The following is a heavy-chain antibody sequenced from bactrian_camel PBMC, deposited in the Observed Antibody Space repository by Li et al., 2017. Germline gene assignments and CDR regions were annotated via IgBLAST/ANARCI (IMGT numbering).Heavy chain of an antibody. CDR1: GFTFADSA. J-gene: IGHJ4*01. V-gene: IGHV3S31*01. D-gene: IGHD8*01. CDR2: ISNGGRST. CDR3: AADRLRRLTPKWDGEYTY. Sequence: VQLVESGGGLVQPGGSLRLSCSTSGFTFADSAMNWIRQAPGKGLEWVSAISNGGRSTYYTDSVQGRFTIPRDNAKNTLYLQLNNLGPDDAAMYYCAADRLRRLTPKWDGEYTYWAQGTQVTVS.